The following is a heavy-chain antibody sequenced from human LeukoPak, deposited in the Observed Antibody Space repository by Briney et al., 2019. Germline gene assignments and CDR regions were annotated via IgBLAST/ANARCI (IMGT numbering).Heavy chain of an antibody. CDR3: ARSAYSGWYDGDY. CDR2: INHSGST. Sequence: NSSETLSLTCAVYGGSFSGYYWSWIRQPPGKGLEWIGEINHSGSTNYNPSLKSRVTISVDTSKNQFSLKLSSVTAADTAVYYCARSAYSGWYDGDYWGQGTLVTVSS. J-gene: IGHJ4*02. V-gene: IGHV4-34*01. CDR1: GGSFSGYY. D-gene: IGHD6-19*01.